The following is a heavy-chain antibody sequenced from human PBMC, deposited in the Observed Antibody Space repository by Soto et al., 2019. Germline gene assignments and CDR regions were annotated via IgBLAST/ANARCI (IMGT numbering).Heavy chain of an antibody. Sequence: QVQLVQSGAEVKKPGASVKVSCKTSGYTFTSYHISWVRQAPGQGLEWMGWISAYNTNTNYAQKFPGRVTMNTDTLTSTAYRELRSLRSDDTAVYYCARDTPPTDYWGQGTLVTVSS. CDR1: GYTFTSYH. CDR3: ARDTPPTDY. CDR2: ISAYNTNT. V-gene: IGHV1-18*01. J-gene: IGHJ4*02.